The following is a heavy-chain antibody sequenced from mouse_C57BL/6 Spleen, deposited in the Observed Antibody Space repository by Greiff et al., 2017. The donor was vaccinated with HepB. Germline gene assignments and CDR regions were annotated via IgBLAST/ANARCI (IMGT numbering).Heavy chain of an antibody. CDR1: GFTFSSYG. V-gene: IGHV5-6*01. CDR2: ISSGGSYT. Sequence: EVQGVESGGDLVKPGGSLKLSCAASGFTFSSYGMSWVRQTPDKRLEWVATISSGGSYTYYPDSVKGRFTISRDNAKNTLYLQMSSLKSEDTAMYYCAREGDGNYAFDYWGQGTTLTVSS. J-gene: IGHJ2*01. D-gene: IGHD2-1*01. CDR3: AREGDGNYAFDY.